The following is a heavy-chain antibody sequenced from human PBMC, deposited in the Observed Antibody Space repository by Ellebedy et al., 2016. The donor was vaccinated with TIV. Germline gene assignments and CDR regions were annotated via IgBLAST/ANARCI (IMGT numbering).Heavy chain of an antibody. J-gene: IGHJ4*02. CDR2: ISFDGSNK. CDR1: GFTFSNSA. Sequence: GESLKISCAASGFTFSNSAMSWVRQAPGKGLEWVALISFDGSNKYYADSVKGRFTTSRDNSKNTLSLQMNSLRAEDTAVYYCASAARGSGAYESFWGQGTLVTVSS. CDR3: ASAARGSGAYESF. D-gene: IGHD5-12*01. V-gene: IGHV3-30-3*01.